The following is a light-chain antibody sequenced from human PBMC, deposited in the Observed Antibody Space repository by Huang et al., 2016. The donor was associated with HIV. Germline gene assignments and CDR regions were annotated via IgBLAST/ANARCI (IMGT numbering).Light chain of an antibody. V-gene: IGKV4-1*01. CDR1: QSPFYSSNSKKY. Sequence: DIVMTQSSDSLAVSLGERATIKCRSSQSPFYSSNSKKYLAWFQQKPGKAPRLLIYWAYDRECWVPDRFTGGGSETDFTLTIGSLETEDAAVYYCQQYYSLPQTFGRGTKVEIK. CDR2: WAY. J-gene: IGKJ1*01. CDR3: QQYYSLPQT.